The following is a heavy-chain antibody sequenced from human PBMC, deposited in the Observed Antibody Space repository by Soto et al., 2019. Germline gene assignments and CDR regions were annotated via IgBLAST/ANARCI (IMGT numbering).Heavy chain of an antibody. V-gene: IGHV4-30-4*01. CDR3: ARDSRGYQLIDLQGMDV. J-gene: IGHJ6*02. D-gene: IGHD2-2*01. Sequence: SETLSLTCTVSGGSISSGYYYWSWIRQPPGKGLEWIGYIYYSGSTYYNPSLKSRVNISVDTSKKQFSLKLSSVTAADTAVYYCARDSRGYQLIDLQGMDVWGQGTTVTVSS. CDR2: IYYSGST. CDR1: GGSISSGYYY.